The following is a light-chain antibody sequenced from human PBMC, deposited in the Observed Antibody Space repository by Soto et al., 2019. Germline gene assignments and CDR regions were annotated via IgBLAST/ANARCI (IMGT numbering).Light chain of an antibody. CDR3: QTWSTDIRV. V-gene: IGLV4-69*01. CDR2: LNSDGSH. CDR1: SGHNSYA. J-gene: IGLJ3*02. Sequence: QTVVTQPPSASASLGASVKLTCTLSSGHNSYAIAWHQQQPEKDPRYLMKLNSDGSHSKGDGIPDRFSGSSSGAERYLTISSLQSEDEADYYCQTWSTDIRVFGGGTKLTVL.